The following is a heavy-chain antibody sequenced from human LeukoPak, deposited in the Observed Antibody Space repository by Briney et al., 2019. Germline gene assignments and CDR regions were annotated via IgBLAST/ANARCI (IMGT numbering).Heavy chain of an antibody. V-gene: IGHV3-11*04. D-gene: IGHD6-13*01. CDR2: ISSSGSTI. J-gene: IGHJ3*02. Sequence: PGGSLRLSCAASGFTFSDYYMSWIRQAPGKGLEWVSYISSSGSTIYYADSVKGRFTISRDNAKNSLYLQMNSLRAEDTAVYYCARDRYQIIAAAPAYAFDIWGQGTMVTVSS. CDR1: GFTFSDYY. CDR3: ARDRYQIIAAAPAYAFDI.